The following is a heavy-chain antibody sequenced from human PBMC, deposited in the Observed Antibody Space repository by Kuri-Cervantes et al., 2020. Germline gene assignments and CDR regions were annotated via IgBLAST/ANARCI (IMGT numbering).Heavy chain of an antibody. CDR2: LGQSGPNT. D-gene: IGHD1/OR15-1a*01. Sequence: GESLKISCAASGFTFNRYNMNWVRQAPGKGLEWVSGLGQSGPNTNYADSVKGRFTISRDQSRTTLYLQMNSLRVEDTAVYYCAKVNWNKVAYWGQGTLVTVSS. J-gene: IGHJ4*02. CDR1: GFTFNRYN. V-gene: IGHV3-23*01. CDR3: AKVNWNKVAY.